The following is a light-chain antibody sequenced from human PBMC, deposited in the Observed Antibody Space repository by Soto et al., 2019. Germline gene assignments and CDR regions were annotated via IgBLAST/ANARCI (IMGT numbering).Light chain of an antibody. CDR2: GPS. V-gene: IGKV3-15*01. CDR3: QQYNNWPLYT. J-gene: IGKJ2*01. CDR1: QSVIIN. Sequence: EIVMTQSPATLSVSPGERATLSCRASQSVIINLAWYQQKPGQAPRLLIYGPSTRATCIPARFSGSGSGTEFTLTISSLQYEDFAVYYCQQYNNWPLYTCGQGSKLEIK.